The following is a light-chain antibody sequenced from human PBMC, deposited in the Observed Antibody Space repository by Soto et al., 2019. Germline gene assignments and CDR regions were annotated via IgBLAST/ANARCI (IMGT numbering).Light chain of an antibody. CDR3: QQRSNWPFG. CDR1: QSVSSY. J-gene: IGKJ2*03. V-gene: IGKV3-11*01. Sequence: EIVLTQSPATLSLSPGERATLSCRASQSVSSYLAWYQQKPGQAPRLLIYDASNRATGIPARFSGSGSGTDFTLTISSREPEDFAVYYCQQRSNWPFGFGKGTKLEIK. CDR2: DAS.